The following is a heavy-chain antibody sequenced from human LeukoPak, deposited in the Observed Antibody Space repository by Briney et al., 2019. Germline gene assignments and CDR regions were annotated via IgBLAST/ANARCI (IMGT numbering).Heavy chain of an antibody. J-gene: IGHJ4*02. CDR2: ISLSSGTI. Sequence: GGSLRLSCAASGFTFSSYCMNWVRQAPGKGLEWISYISLSSGTIYYADSVKGRFTISRDNAKNSLYLQMNSLRDEDTAVYYCARDRGYCSGGSCYTYYFDYWGQGTLVTVSS. CDR3: ARDRGYCSGGSCYTYYFDY. D-gene: IGHD2-15*01. CDR1: GFTFSSYC. V-gene: IGHV3-48*02.